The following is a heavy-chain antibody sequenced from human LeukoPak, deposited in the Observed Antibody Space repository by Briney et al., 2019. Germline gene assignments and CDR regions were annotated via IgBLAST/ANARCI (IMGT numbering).Heavy chain of an antibody. J-gene: IGHJ5*02. V-gene: IGHV3-15*01. CDR3: TTDWARYCSSTSCVDP. CDR2: IKSKTDGGTT. Sequence: GGSLRLSCAASGFTFSNAWMSWVRQAPGKGLEWVGRIKSKTDGGTTDYAAPVKGRFTISRDDSKNMLYLQMNSLKTEDTAVYYCTTDWARYCSSTSCVDPWGQGTLVTVSS. D-gene: IGHD2-2*01. CDR1: GFTFSNAW.